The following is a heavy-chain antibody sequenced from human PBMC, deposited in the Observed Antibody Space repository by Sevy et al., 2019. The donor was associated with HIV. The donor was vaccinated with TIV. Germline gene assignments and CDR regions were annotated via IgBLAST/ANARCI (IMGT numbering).Heavy chain of an antibody. V-gene: IGHV3-11*01. CDR3: ARDDSFDM. J-gene: IGHJ3*02. Sequence: GGSLRLSCAASGFAFSDYYMSWIRQAPGKGLEWLSYISETGDIINYADSVKGRFTISRDNAKNSVFLQVNRLRAEDTAMYYRARDDSFDMWGQGTMVTVSS. CDR2: ISETGDII. CDR1: GFAFSDYY.